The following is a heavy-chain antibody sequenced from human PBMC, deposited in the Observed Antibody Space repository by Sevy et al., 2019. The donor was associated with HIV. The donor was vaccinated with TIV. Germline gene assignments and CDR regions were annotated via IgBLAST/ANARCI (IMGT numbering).Heavy chain of an antibody. J-gene: IGHJ3*02. CDR1: GFTFTSSA. CDR3: AADRAYDYVWGSYRYYAFDI. CDR2: IVVGSGNT. Sequence: ASVKVSCKASGFTFTSSAVQWVRQARGQRLEWIGWIVVGSGNTNYAQKFQERVTITRDMSTSTAYMERSSLGSEDTAGYYCAADRAYDYVWGSYRYYAFDIWGQGTMVTVSS. D-gene: IGHD3-16*02. V-gene: IGHV1-58*01.